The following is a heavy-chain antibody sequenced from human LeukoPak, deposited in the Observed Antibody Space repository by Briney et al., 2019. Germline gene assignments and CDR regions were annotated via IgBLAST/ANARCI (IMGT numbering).Heavy chain of an antibody. J-gene: IGHJ4*02. V-gene: IGHV3-7*01. CDR1: GFTFSGFS. CDR2: IKQDGSER. D-gene: IGHD2-15*01. CDR3: AKDYCSGGSCYADY. Sequence: GGSLRLSCAASGFTFSGFSMSWVRQSPTKGLEWVANIKQDGSERYYVDSVKGRFTISRDNAKNSLSLQMNNLRVEDTAVYYCAKDYCSGGSCYADYWGQGTLVTVSS.